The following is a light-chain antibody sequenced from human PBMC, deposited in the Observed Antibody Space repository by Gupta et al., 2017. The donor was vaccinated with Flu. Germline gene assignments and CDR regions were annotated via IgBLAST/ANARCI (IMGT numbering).Light chain of an antibody. J-gene: IGKJ1*01. CDR1: QNLLKSANNTNY. V-gene: IGKV4-1*01. CDR2: WAS. CDR3: QQYYTAPRT. Sequence: DIVMTQFPASLAGSLGEKAPIPCKSSQNLLKSANNTNYLSWYQQKPGQPPKLLIYWASTRESGVPDRFSGSGSGTDFTLTISSLQAEDVAVYYCQQYYTAPRTFGQGTKVEI.